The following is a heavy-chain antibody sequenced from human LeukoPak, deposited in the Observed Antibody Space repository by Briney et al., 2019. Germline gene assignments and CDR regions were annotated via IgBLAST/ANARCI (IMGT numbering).Heavy chain of an antibody. CDR2: ISGSGGST. D-gene: IGHD2-2*01. V-gene: IGHV3-23*01. Sequence: PGGSLRLSCAASGFTFSSYWMSWVRQAPGKGLEWVSAISGSGGSTYYADSVKGRFTISRDNSKNTLYLQMNSLRAEDTAVYYCAKGVSPAPSYYFDYWGQGTLVTVSS. CDR1: GFTFSSYW. J-gene: IGHJ4*02. CDR3: AKGVSPAPSYYFDY.